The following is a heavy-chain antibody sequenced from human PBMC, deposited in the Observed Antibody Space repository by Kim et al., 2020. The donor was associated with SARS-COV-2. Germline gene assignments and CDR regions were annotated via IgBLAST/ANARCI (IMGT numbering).Heavy chain of an antibody. Sequence: GRFTISGDNAKNSLYLQMNSLRSEDTAVYYCARDGYSDSSGYYFDDAFDIWGQGTMVTVSS. V-gene: IGHV3-11*06. D-gene: IGHD3-22*01. J-gene: IGHJ3*02. CDR3: ARDGYSDSSGYYFDDAFDI.